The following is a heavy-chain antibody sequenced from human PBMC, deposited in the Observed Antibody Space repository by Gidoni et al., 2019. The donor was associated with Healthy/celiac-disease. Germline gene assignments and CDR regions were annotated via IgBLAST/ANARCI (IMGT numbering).Heavy chain of an antibody. Sequence: QVQLVQSGAEGKKPGASVKVSCKASGYTFTSYDMHWVRQAPGQGLEWMGIINPSGGSTSYAQKFQGRVTMTRDTSTSTVYMELSSLRSEDTAVYYCARLWAVKASGSYFDYWGQGTLVTVSS. J-gene: IGHJ4*02. CDR3: ARLWAVKASGSYFDY. CDR2: INPSGGST. CDR1: GYTFTSYD. D-gene: IGHD1-26*01. V-gene: IGHV1-46*01.